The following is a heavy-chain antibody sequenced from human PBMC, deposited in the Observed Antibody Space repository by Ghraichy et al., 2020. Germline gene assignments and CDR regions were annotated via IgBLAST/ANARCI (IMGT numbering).Heavy chain of an antibody. V-gene: IGHV1-18*01. CDR2: ISASNGKT. CDR1: GYTFNNSD. Sequence: ASVKVSCKASGYTFNNSDFSWVRRAPGHGLEWMSWISASNGKTNYVPNFQGRLTMTTDTSTSTLYMELRSLTSDDTAVYYCARGGLSVASGLDVWGQGTTSTVSS. D-gene: IGHD3-10*01. CDR3: ARGGLSVASGLDV. J-gene: IGHJ6*02.